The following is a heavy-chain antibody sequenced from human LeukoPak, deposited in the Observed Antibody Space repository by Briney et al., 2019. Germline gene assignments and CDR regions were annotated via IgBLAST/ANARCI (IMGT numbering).Heavy chain of an antibody. CDR1: GYTFTSYG. D-gene: IGHD3-10*01. CDR2: ISAYNGNT. J-gene: IGHJ3*02. Sequence: ASVKVSCKASGYTFTSYGISWVRQAPGQGLEWMGWISAYNGNTNYAQKLQGRVTMTTDTSTSTAYMELSSLRSEDTAVYYCARELPMVRGPRGAFDIWGQGTMVTVSS. CDR3: ARELPMVRGPRGAFDI. V-gene: IGHV1-18*01.